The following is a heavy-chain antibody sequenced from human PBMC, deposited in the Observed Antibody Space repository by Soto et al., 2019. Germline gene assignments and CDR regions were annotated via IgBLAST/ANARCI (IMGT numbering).Heavy chain of an antibody. CDR3: ARAGGYCSSTSCYVGIRWFGESYYFDY. CDR2: IIPIFGTA. CDR1: GGTFSSYA. Sequence: ASVKVSCKASGGTFSSYAISWVRQAPGQGLEWMGGIIPIFGTANYAQKFRGRVTITADESTSTAYMELSSLRSEDTAVYYCARAGGYCSSTSCYVGIRWFGESYYFDYWGQGTLVTVSS. D-gene: IGHD2-2*01. J-gene: IGHJ4*02. V-gene: IGHV1-69*13.